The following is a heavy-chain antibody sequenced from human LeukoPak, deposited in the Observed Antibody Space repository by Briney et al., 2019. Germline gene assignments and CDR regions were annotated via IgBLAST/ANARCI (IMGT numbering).Heavy chain of an antibody. J-gene: IGHJ5*02. Sequence: SETLSLTCTVSDGSISSGSYYWSWIRQPPGKGLEWIGEINHSGSTNYNPSLKSRVTISVDTSKNQFSLKLSSVTAADTAVYYCARHAVGGSGSQTFDPWGQGTLVTVSS. D-gene: IGHD3-10*01. CDR1: DGSISSGSYY. CDR3: ARHAVGGSGSQTFDP. CDR2: INHSGST. V-gene: IGHV4-39*01.